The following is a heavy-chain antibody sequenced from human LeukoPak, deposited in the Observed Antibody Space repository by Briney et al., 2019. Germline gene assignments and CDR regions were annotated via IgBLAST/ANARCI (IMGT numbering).Heavy chain of an antibody. CDR2: IYNTGNT. Sequence: PSETLSLTCTVSGDSVSSTSKHWNWIRQPPGKDLEWIGNIYNTGNTNYNPSLKSRVTISLDTSKNQFSLRLTSVTAADTAVYSCASGRRDNSGWYHLDYRGQGTPVTVSS. CDR1: GDSVSSTSKH. J-gene: IGHJ4*02. CDR3: ASGRRDNSGWYHLDY. D-gene: IGHD6-19*01. V-gene: IGHV4-61*01.